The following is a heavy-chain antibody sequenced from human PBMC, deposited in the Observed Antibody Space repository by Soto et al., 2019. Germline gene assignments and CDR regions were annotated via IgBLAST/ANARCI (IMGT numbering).Heavy chain of an antibody. CDR2: MSPNSGNT. J-gene: IGHJ3*02. CDR1: GYTFTNYG. CDR3: ASATQTGTTWSPDAFDI. D-gene: IGHD1-1*01. Sequence: GASVKVSCKASGYTFTNYGINWVRQAPGQGLEWMGWMSPNSGNTGYAQKFQGRVTMTRNTSISTAYMELSSLRSEDTAVYYCASATQTGTTWSPDAFDIWGQGTMVTVSS. V-gene: IGHV1-8*02.